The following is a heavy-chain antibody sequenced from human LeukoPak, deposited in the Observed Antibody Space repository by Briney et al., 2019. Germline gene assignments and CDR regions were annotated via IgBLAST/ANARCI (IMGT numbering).Heavy chain of an antibody. J-gene: IGHJ4*02. Sequence: ASVKVSCKASGYTFTTYGITWVRQAPGQGLEWMGFISTHNGNTNYAQNLQGRVTMTTDTSTSTAYMELSSLRSEDTAVYYCARGLGNDGIFDYWGQGTLVTVSS. CDR2: ISTHNGNT. CDR3: ARGLGNDGIFDY. D-gene: IGHD1-1*01. V-gene: IGHV1-18*01. CDR1: GYTFTTYG.